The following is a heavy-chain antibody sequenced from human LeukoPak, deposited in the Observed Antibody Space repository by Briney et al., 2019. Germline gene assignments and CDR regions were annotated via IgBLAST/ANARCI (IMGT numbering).Heavy chain of an antibody. V-gene: IGHV1-2*02. D-gene: IGHD2/OR15-2a*01. Sequence: ASVKVSCKTSGYTFTGNYMHWVRQAPGQGVEWMGWINPNTGGTNYAQKFQGRVSMTRDTSISTAYIDLSRLRADDTAVYYCARDSTPLDYWGQGTLVTVSS. J-gene: IGHJ4*02. CDR1: GYTFTGNY. CDR2: INPNTGGT. CDR3: ARDSTPLDY.